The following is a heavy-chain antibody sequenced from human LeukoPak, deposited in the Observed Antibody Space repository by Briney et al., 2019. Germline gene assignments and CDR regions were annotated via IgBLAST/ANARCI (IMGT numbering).Heavy chain of an antibody. CDR2: IYSDDRA. CDR1: GFTVNRNV. Sequence: GGSLRLSCVASGFTVNRNVMSWVRQAPGKGLEWVSPIYSDDRAFYADSVKGRFTISRNKSKNTLFLQMSSLKPEDTAIYYCARDLAGFEEPRYYYYMDVWGKGTTLTVSS. CDR3: ARDLAGFEEPRYYYYMDV. D-gene: IGHD1-14*01. J-gene: IGHJ6*03. V-gene: IGHV3-66*02.